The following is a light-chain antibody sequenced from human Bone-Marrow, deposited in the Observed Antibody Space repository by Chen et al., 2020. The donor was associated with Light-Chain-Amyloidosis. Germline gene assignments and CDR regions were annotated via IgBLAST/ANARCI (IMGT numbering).Light chain of an antibody. CDR2: DVS. V-gene: IGLV2-14*01. J-gene: IGLJ3*02. CDR3: SSYTSSSTLEV. Sequence: QSALNQPDSVPGSPGQSLPISCTVTSSDVGGYNYVSWYQQHSGKAPKLMIYDVSNRPSGVSNRFSGSKSGNTASLTISGLQAEDEADYYCSSYTSSSTLEVFGGGTKLTVL. CDR1: SSDVGGYNY.